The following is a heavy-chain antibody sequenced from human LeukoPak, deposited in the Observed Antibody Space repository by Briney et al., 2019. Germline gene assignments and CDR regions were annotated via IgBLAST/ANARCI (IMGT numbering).Heavy chain of an antibody. J-gene: IGHJ6*03. V-gene: IGHV3-23*01. CDR1: GFTFNNYA. CDR2: ITGSGGHT. Sequence: GGSLRLSCEASGFTFNNYALAWVRQSPGKGLEWVSGITGSGGHTYYAHSVKGRFTISRDNSKNTLYLQMYSLRAEDTAVYYCTKDPTDFHYYYTDVWGKGTTVIVSS. D-gene: IGHD3/OR15-3a*01. CDR3: TKDPTDFHYYYTDV.